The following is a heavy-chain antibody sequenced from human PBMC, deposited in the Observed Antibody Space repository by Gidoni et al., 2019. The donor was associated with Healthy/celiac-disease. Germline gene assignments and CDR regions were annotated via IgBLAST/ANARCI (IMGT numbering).Heavy chain of an antibody. J-gene: IGHJ3*02. CDR2: ISSSSSYT. V-gene: IGHV3-11*06. CDR3: ARDLEVAGMGVAFDI. D-gene: IGHD6-19*01. CDR1: GFTFSDYY. Sequence: QVQLVESGGGLVKPGGSLRLSCAASGFTFSDYYMSWIRQAPGKGLEWVSYISSSSSYTNYADSVKGRFTISRDNAKNSLYLQMNSLRAEDTAVYYCARDLEVAGMGVAFDIWGQGTMVTVSS.